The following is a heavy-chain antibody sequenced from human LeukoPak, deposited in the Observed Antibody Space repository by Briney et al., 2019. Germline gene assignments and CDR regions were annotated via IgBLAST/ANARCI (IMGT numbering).Heavy chain of an antibody. V-gene: IGHV1-2*04. CDR1: GYTFTRYY. CDR3: ARGSRSYYYYYMDV. Sequence: ASVKLSCKASGYTFTRYYMLWVRQAPGQGLEWMGWINPNSGGTTYAQNFQCWFTMTRDPSISTAYMELSSPRSEDTAVYYCARGSRSYYYYYMDVWGKGTTVTVSS. J-gene: IGHJ6*03. CDR2: INPNSGGT.